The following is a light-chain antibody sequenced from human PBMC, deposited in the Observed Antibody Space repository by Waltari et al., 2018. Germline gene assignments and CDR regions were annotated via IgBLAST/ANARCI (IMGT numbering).Light chain of an antibody. CDR1: ITNVQSTY. CDR2: SDN. Sequence: QSVLTQPPSASGTPGQRVTISCSGRITNVQSTYVYSYQHVQGMAPKLVIDSDNHRPAGVPDRFSASKSGISASLAISGLRSEDEADYYCSSWDDSLSGLWVFGGGTKLTVL. J-gene: IGLJ3*02. V-gene: IGLV1-47*02. CDR3: SSWDDSLSGLWV.